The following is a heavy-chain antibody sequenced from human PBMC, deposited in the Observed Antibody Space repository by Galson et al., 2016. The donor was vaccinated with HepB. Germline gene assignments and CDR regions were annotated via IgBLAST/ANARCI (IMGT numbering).Heavy chain of an antibody. CDR2: LWSDGVNK. V-gene: IGHV3-33*01. D-gene: IGHD3-22*01. Sequence: SLRLSCAASGYTINSYGIHWVRQAPGKGLEWVALLWSDGVNKYYGDSVKGRFTISRDNSKNTVYLQMDRPRAEDTAVYYCAREGYYDNSAFYWFDPWGPGTLVTVSS. CDR1: GYTINSYG. J-gene: IGHJ5*02. CDR3: AREGYYDNSAFYWFDP.